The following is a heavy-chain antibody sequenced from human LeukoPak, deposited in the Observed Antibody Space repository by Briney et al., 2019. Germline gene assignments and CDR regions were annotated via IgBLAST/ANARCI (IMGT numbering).Heavy chain of an antibody. CDR3: VRDPCSSINCPLRF. V-gene: IGHV4-34*01. J-gene: IGHJ4*02. CDR1: GGSLSGSY. D-gene: IGHD2-2*01. CDR2: INHSGRT. Sequence: ASETLSLTCAVSGGSLSGSYCTWVRQSPGEGLEWIGEINHSGRTNYNPSLQSRVTISLDTTRSQFSLILRSVTAADTAVYYCVRDPCSSINCPLRFWGQGTLVTVSS.